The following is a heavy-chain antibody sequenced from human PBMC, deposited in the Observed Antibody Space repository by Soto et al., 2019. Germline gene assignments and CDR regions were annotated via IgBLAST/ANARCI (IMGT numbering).Heavy chain of an antibody. CDR1: GGSISSGDYY. CDR3: ARDKNSYYYDSSGPVWFDP. D-gene: IGHD3-22*01. CDR2: IYYSGST. Sequence: NPSETLSLTCTVSGGSISSGDYYWSWIRQPPGKGLEWIGYIYYSGSTYYNPSLKSRVTISVDTSKNQFSLKLSSVTAADTAVYYCARDKNSYYYDSSGPVWFDPWGQGTLVTVSS. J-gene: IGHJ5*02. V-gene: IGHV4-30-4*01.